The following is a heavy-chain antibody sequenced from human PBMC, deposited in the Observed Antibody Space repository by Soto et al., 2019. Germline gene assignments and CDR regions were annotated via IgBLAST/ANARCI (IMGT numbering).Heavy chain of an antibody. CDR3: AHRVLRTVFGLVTTTAIYFDF. J-gene: IGHJ4*02. CDR2: IYWDDDK. Sequence: QITLNESGPTQVKPRQTLTLTCIFSGFSLTTSGVGVGWIRQSPGKAPEWLALIYWDDDKRYSPSLKSRLTITKDTSKNQVVLTMADLDPADTATYYCAHRVLRTVFGLVTTTAIYFDFWGQGTPVAVSS. CDR1: GFSLTTSGVG. V-gene: IGHV2-5*02. D-gene: IGHD3-3*01.